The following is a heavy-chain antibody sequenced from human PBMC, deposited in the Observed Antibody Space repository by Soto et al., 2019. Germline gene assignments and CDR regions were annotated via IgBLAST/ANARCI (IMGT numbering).Heavy chain of an antibody. CDR2: ISSSSNYI. CDR3: ARENAYGDPNSFDY. CDR1: GFTFSSDN. V-gene: IGHV3-21*02. Sequence: EVQLVESGGGLVKPGGSLRLSCTASGFTFSSDNMNWVRQAPGKGLEWVSSISSSSNYIYYADSMKGRFTISRDNAKNSLYLQMNSLRAEDTAVYYCARENAYGDPNSFDYWGQVNLVTVSS. J-gene: IGHJ4*02. D-gene: IGHD4-17*01.